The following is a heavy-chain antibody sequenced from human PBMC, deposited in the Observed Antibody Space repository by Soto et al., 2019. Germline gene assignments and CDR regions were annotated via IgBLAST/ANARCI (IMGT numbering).Heavy chain of an antibody. J-gene: IGHJ6*02. CDR1: GYIFTSYG. CDR3: AGGGQSQYYSYYGMDV. Sequence: QVQLLQSGAEVKKPGASVKVSCKASGYIFTSYGISWVRQAPGQGLEWMGWINTYNGNINYAQKVQGRVTMTTDTSTRTAYMELRSLRSDDTAVYYCAGGGQSQYYSYYGMDVWGQGTTVTVSS. V-gene: IGHV1-18*01. CDR2: INTYNGNI. D-gene: IGHD1-26*01.